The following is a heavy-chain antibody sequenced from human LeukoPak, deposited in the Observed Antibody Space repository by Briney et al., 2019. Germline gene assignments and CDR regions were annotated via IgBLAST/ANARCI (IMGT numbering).Heavy chain of an antibody. CDR3: ARDWYHVIDQ. V-gene: IGHV3-74*03. CDR2: ITSDGTTT. Sequence: GGSLRLSCAASGFSFSITWMHWVRQFPGQGLVWVARITSDGTTTSYAESVEGRFTISRDNAKNTLYLQMNSLRAEDTAVYYCARDWYHVIDQWGQGTLVTVSS. CDR1: GFSFSITW. D-gene: IGHD2-2*01. J-gene: IGHJ4*02.